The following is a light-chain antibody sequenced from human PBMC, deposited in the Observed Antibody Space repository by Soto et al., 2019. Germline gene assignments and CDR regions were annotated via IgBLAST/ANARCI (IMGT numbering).Light chain of an antibody. CDR2: DAF. V-gene: IGKV3-20*01. CDR3: QQYGDSPRT. CDR1: RSLDSGQ. J-gene: IGKJ5*01. Sequence: EIVLTPSPGTLSLSPGESATLSCMASRSLDSGQLAWYQQKVGRAPRLLIHDAFMRATGIPDRFSGSGSGTDFTLTIARLEPEDFAVYYCQQYGDSPRTFGQGTRLEIK.